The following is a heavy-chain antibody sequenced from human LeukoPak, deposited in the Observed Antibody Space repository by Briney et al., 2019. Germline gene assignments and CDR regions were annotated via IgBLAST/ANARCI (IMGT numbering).Heavy chain of an antibody. CDR3: VRPQRYSMYALDY. J-gene: IGHJ4*02. CDR1: GGSISSSSYY. Sequence: SETLSLTCSVSGGSISSSSYYWGWIRQAPGKKLEWIGNIYYSGSTYYNPSLKSRVTISVDTSKNQFSLKLSSVTAADTAVYYCVRPQRYSMYALDYWGQGTLVTVSS. V-gene: IGHV4-39*01. D-gene: IGHD5/OR15-5a*01. CDR2: IYYSGST.